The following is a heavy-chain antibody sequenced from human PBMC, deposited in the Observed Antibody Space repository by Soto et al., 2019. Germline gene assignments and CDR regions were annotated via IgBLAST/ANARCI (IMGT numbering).Heavy chain of an antibody. CDR3: AKDKALVVVVAAGFDY. D-gene: IGHD2-15*01. V-gene: IGHV3-23*01. CDR2: ISGSGGST. CDR1: GFTFSSYA. Sequence: PGGSLRLSCAASGFTFSSYAMSWVRQAPGKGLEWVSAISGSGGSTYYADSVKGRFTISRDNSKNTLYLQMNSLRAEDTAVYYCAKDKALVVVVAAGFDYWGQGTLVTVSS. J-gene: IGHJ4*02.